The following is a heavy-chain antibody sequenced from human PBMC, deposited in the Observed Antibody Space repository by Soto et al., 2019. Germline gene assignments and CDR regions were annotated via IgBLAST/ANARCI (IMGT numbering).Heavy chain of an antibody. J-gene: IGHJ4*02. CDR3: ARDTAWGDSTGPLHS. D-gene: IGHD3-22*01. Sequence: ETLSLTCSVSGGSVSSITHYWSWIRQPPGKGLEWIGYIYFTGDTKYNPSLKSRLTISVDTSKNQFSLKLISVTAADTAVYYCARDTAWGDSTGPLHSWGQGTLVTVSS. CDR1: GGSVSSITHY. CDR2: IYFTGDT. V-gene: IGHV4-61*01.